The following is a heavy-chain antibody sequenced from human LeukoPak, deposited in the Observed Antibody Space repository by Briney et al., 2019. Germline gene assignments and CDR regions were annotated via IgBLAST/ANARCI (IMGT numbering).Heavy chain of an antibody. V-gene: IGHV4-39*07. J-gene: IGHJ4*02. CDR3: ARFSPRAMGNYLDF. Sequence: PSETLSLTCTVSGGSISSRSYYWGWIRQPPGKGLEWIGSIYYSGSTYYNPSLKSRVTISVDTSKNQFSLKVSSVTAADTAVYYCARFSPRAMGNYLDFWGQGTLVTVSS. D-gene: IGHD7-27*01. CDR1: GGSISSRSYY. CDR2: IYYSGST.